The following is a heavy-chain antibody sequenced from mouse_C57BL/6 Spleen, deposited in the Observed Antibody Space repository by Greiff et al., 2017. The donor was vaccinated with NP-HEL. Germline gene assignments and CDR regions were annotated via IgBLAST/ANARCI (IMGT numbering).Heavy chain of an antibody. V-gene: IGHV1-26*01. J-gene: IGHJ1*03. CDR2: INPNNGGT. D-gene: IGHD4-1*01. CDR1: GYTFTDYY. Sequence: VQLQQSGPELVKPGASVKISCKASGYTFTDYYMNWVKQSHGKSLEWIGDINPNNGGTSYNQKFKGKATLTVDKSSSTAYMELRSLTSEDSAVYYCARSPSGTWYFDVWGTGTTVTVSS. CDR3: ARSPSGTWYFDV.